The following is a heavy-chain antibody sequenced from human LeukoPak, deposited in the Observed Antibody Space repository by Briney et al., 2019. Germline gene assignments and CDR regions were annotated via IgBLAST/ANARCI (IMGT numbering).Heavy chain of an antibody. D-gene: IGHD3-22*01. CDR3: ARENITLTLPNAFDM. J-gene: IGHJ3*02. V-gene: IGHV4-30-4*01. Sequence: SETLSLTCTVSGDSISSSDNYWSWLRQPPGKGLEWIGYIYYSGSTYYNPSLKSRVTMSIDTSKNQFSLNLSSVTAADTAVYYCARENITLTLPNAFDMWGQGTMVSVSS. CDR2: IYYSGST. CDR1: GDSISSSDNY.